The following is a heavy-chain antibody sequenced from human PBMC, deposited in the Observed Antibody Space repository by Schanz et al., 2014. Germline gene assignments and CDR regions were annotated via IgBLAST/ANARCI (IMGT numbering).Heavy chain of an antibody. CDR3: AKSLESCPGGRCSRGYFDY. V-gene: IGHV3-23*01. D-gene: IGHD2-8*02. CDR2: ISDSGDTA. CDR1: GFSLDIFA. Sequence: EVHLLESGGGLVEPGGSLRLSCATSGFSLDIFAVSWVRQAPGKGLEWVSLISDSGDTAYYADSVKGRFTISRDNFKGALYLQMSSLRAEDAAVYYCAKSLESCPGGRCSRGYFDYWGQGTLVTVSS. J-gene: IGHJ4*02.